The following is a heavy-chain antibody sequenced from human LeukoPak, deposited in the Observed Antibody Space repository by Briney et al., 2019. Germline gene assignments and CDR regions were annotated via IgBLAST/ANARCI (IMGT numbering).Heavy chain of an antibody. J-gene: IGHJ4*02. CDR2: ISYSGST. D-gene: IGHD6-19*01. V-gene: IGHV4-59*01. CDR3: AGSSGWSGVLDY. Sequence: PSETLSLTCSVSGGSITAYFWTWIRQPPGKGLEWIGYISYSGSTNNNPSLKSRVTTSLDTSKNQFSLKLTSVTTADSAMYYCAGSSGWSGVLDYWGQGTLVTVSS. CDR1: GGSITAYF.